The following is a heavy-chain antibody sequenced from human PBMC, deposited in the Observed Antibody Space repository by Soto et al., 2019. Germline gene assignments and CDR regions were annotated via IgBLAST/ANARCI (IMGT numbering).Heavy chain of an antibody. J-gene: IGHJ4*02. V-gene: IGHV1-69*06. CDR3: AREPGGIAAAVQYFDY. CDR1: GGTFSSYA. D-gene: IGHD6-13*01. Sequence: QVQLVQSGAEVKKPGSSAKVSCKASGGTFSSYAISWVRQAPGQGLEWMGGIIPIFGTANYAQKFQGRVTITADKSTSTAYMELSSLRSEDTAVYYCAREPGGIAAAVQYFDYWGQGTLVTVSS. CDR2: IIPIFGTA.